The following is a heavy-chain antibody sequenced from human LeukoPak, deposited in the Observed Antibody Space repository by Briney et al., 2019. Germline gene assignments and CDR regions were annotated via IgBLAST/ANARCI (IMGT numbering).Heavy chain of an antibody. Sequence: GASVKVSCKASGGTFSSCAISWVRQAPGQGLEWMGGIIPIFGTANYAQKFQDRVTITTDESTNTAYMELSSLRSEDTAMYYCARQLKNSPPDDGFHIWGQGTLVTVSS. V-gene: IGHV1-69*05. CDR3: ARQLKNSPPDDGFHI. D-gene: IGHD1-1*01. CDR2: IIPIFGTA. J-gene: IGHJ3*02. CDR1: GGTFSSCA.